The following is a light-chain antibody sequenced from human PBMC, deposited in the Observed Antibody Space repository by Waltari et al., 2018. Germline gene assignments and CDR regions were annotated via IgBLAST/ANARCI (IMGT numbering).Light chain of an antibody. CDR1: QDISNY. V-gene: IGKV1-16*02. CDR3: QQYYSYPLT. CDR2: TAS. Sequence: DIQMTQSPSSLSASVGDRVTLTCRASQDISNYLAWFQQKPGKAPESLIYTASTLRGGVPSKFRGSGFGTDFSLSISNLQPEDSATYYCQQYYSYPLTFGGGTKVEIK. J-gene: IGKJ4*01.